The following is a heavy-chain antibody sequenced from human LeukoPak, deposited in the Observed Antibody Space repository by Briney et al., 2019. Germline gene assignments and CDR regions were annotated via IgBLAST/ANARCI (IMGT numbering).Heavy chain of an antibody. CDR3: VPARRRGGWFDP. CDR2: IYYSGST. V-gene: IGHV4-31*03. CDR1: GGSISSGGYY. Sequence: SQTLSLTCTVSGGSISSGGYYWSWIRQHPGKGLEWIGYIYYSGSTYYNPSLKSRVTISVDTSKNQFSLKLSSVTAADTAVYYCVPARRRGGWFDPWGQGTLVTVSS. J-gene: IGHJ5*02. D-gene: IGHD2-2*01.